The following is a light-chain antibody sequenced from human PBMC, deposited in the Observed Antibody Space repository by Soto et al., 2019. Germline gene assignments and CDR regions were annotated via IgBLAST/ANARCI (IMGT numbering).Light chain of an antibody. CDR1: QTISSW. CDR3: QHYNSYSEA. V-gene: IGKV1-5*03. Sequence: DIQMTQSPSTLSGSVGGRVTITCRASQTISSWLARYQQKPGKAPKLLIYKASTLKSGVPSRFSGSGSGTEFTLTISSLQPDDFATYYCQHYNSYSEAFGQGTKVDI. CDR2: KAS. J-gene: IGKJ1*01.